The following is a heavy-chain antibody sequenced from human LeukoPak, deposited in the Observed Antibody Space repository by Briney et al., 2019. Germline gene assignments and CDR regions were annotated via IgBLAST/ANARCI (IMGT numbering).Heavy chain of an antibody. Sequence: PGGSLRLSCAASGFTFSSYAMHWVRQGPGKGLEWVAVISYDGSNKYYADSVKGRFTISRDNSKNTLYLQMNSLRAEDTAVYYCARDPIDCSSTSCYNRRPVYYFDYWGQGTLVTVSS. J-gene: IGHJ4*02. D-gene: IGHD2-2*02. V-gene: IGHV3-30-3*01. CDR3: ARDPIDCSSTSCYNRRPVYYFDY. CDR2: ISYDGSNK. CDR1: GFTFSSYA.